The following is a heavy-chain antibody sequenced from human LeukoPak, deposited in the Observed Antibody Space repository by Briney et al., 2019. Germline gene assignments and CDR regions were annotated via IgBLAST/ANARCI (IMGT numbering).Heavy chain of an antibody. CDR3: ARVGRLLWSLI. CDR2: IYYSGST. D-gene: IGHD3-10*01. CDR1: GGSISSGGYY. Sequence: SGTLSLTCTVSGGSISSGGYYWSWIRQHPGKGLEWIGYIYYSGSTYYNPSLKSQVTISVDTSKNQFSLKLSSVTAADTAVYYCARVGRLLWSLIWGQGTMVTVSS. J-gene: IGHJ3*02. V-gene: IGHV4-31*01.